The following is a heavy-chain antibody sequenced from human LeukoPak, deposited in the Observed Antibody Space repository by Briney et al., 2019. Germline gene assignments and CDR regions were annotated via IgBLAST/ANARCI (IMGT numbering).Heavy chain of an antibody. Sequence: SETLSLTCAVSGGSISSGGYSWSWIRQPPGKGLEWIGYIYHSGSTYYNPSLKSRVTISVDRSKNQFSLKLSSVTAADTAVYYCARVSNGYGGSFDYWGQGTLVTVSS. CDR2: IYHSGST. CDR1: GGSISSGGYS. V-gene: IGHV4-30-2*01. D-gene: IGHD4-23*01. J-gene: IGHJ4*02. CDR3: ARVSNGYGGSFDY.